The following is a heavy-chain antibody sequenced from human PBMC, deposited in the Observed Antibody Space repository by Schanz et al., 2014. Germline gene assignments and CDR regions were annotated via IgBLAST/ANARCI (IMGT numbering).Heavy chain of an antibody. V-gene: IGHV3-33*06. CDR1: GFTFSSYG. CDR3: TKFETRTGTNY. D-gene: IGHD1-1*01. CDR2: IWFDGNNK. J-gene: IGHJ4*02. Sequence: QVQLVESGGGVVQPGRSLRLSCATSGFTFSSYGMHWVRQAPGKGLEWVAVIWFDGNNKYYADSVKGRFTISRDNSKNTLYLQMNSLRAEDTALYYCTKFETRTGTNYWGQGTLVTVSS.